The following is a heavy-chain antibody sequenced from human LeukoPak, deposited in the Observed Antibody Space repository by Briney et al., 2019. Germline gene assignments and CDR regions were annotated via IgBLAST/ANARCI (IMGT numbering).Heavy chain of an antibody. Sequence: GASVKVSCKASGYTFTSYGISWVRQAPGQGLEWMGWISAYNGNTNYAQKLQGRVTMTEDTSTDTAYMELSSLRSEDTAVYYCATDRYGYKTRFDYWGQGTLVTVSS. CDR2: ISAYNGNT. J-gene: IGHJ4*02. CDR3: ATDRYGYKTRFDY. CDR1: GYTFTSYG. D-gene: IGHD5-18*01. V-gene: IGHV1-18*01.